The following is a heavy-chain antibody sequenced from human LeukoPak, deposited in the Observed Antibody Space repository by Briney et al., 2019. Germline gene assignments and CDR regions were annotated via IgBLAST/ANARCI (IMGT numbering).Heavy chain of an antibody. Sequence: GGSLRLSCAASGFTFSSYAMHWVRQAPGKGLEWVAVISYDGSNKYYADSVKGRFTISRDNSKNSLYLQMNSLRAEDTAVYYCAAGGFKYSFNIWGQGTMVSVSS. CDR1: GFTFSSYA. D-gene: IGHD2-15*01. CDR3: AAGGFKYSFNI. CDR2: ISYDGSNK. J-gene: IGHJ3*02. V-gene: IGHV3-30-3*01.